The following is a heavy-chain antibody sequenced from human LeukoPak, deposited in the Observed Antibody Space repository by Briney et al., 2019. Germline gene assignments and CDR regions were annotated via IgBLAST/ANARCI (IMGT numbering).Heavy chain of an antibody. CDR3: ARGRDGYNYSFGY. V-gene: IGHV4-4*07. CDR2: IYFSGSI. CDR1: GGSISSYY. D-gene: IGHD5-24*01. J-gene: IGHJ4*02. Sequence: SETLSLTCTVSGGSISSYYWSWIRQPAGKGLEWIGRIYFSGSIDYNSSLKSRVTISVDTSKNQFSLKLSSVTATDTAMYYCARGRDGYNYSFGYWGQGIQVTVSS.